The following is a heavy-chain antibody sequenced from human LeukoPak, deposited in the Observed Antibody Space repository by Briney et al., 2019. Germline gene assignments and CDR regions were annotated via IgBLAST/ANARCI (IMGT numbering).Heavy chain of an antibody. CDR2: IYSGGST. D-gene: IGHD1-1*01. J-gene: IGHJ4*02. Sequence: PGGSLRLSCAASGFTVSSNYMSWVRQAPGNGLEWVSVIYSGGSTYYADSVKGRFTISRDNSKNTLYLQMNSLRAEDTAVYYCARIEPLTLAFDYWGQGTLVTVSS. V-gene: IGHV3-66*01. CDR1: GFTVSSNY. CDR3: ARIEPLTLAFDY.